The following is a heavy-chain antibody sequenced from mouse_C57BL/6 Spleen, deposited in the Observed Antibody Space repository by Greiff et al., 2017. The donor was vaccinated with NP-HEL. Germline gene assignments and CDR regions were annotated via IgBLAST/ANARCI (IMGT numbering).Heavy chain of an antibody. J-gene: IGHJ2*01. V-gene: IGHV5-6*02. CDR2: ISSGGSYT. CDR1: GFTFSSYG. Sequence: EVKVVESGGDLVKPGGSLKLSCAASGFTFSSYGMSWVRQTPDKRLEWVATISSGGSYTYYPDSLKGRFTISRNNAKNTLYLQMSSLKSEDTAMYYDARGITTVAPYYFDYWGQGTTLTVAS. CDR3: ARGITTVAPYYFDY. D-gene: IGHD1-1*01.